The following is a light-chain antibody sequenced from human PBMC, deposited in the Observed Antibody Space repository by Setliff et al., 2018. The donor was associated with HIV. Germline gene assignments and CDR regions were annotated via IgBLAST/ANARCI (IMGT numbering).Light chain of an antibody. CDR1: FSDVGSYTL. Sequence: QSALTQPASVSGSPGQSLTISCTGTFSDVGSYTLVSWYQQHPGKAPKLVIYEVNKRPSGVSNRFSGSKSGNTASLTISGLRTEDEADYYCCSFATGGPDVFGIGTKVTVL. CDR3: CSFATGGPDV. CDR2: EVN. V-gene: IGLV2-23*02. J-gene: IGLJ1*01.